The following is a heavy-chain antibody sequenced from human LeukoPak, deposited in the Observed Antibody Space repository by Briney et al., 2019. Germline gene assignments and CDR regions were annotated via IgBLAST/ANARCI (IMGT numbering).Heavy chain of an antibody. CDR3: VKIIVYSSRFDY. J-gene: IGHJ4*02. CDR1: GFTFSSYA. D-gene: IGHD6-13*01. CDR2: ISSNGGST. V-gene: IGHV3-64D*06. Sequence: GGSPRLSCSASGFTFSSYAMHWVRQAPGKGLEYVSAISSNGGSTYYADSVKGRFTISRDDSKNTLYLQMSSLRAEDTAVYYCVKIIVYSSRFDYWGQGTLVTVSS.